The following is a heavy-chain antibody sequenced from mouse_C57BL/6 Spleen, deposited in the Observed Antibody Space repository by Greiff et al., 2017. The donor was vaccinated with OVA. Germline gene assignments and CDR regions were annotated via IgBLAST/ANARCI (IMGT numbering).Heavy chain of an antibody. Sequence: QVQLKQPGAELVRPGSSVKLSCKASGYTFTSYWMDWVKQRPGQGLEWIGNIYPSDSETHYNQKFKDKATLTVDKSSSTAYMQLSSLTSEDSAVYYCARGGAQADYWGQGTTLTVSS. CDR3: ARGGAQADY. CDR1: GYTFTSYW. CDR2: IYPSDSET. J-gene: IGHJ2*01. D-gene: IGHD3-2*02. V-gene: IGHV1-61*01.